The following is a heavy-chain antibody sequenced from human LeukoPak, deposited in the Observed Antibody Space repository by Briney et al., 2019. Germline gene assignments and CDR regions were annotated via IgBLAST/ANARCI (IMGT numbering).Heavy chain of an antibody. CDR3: AKTLSYSSGWVY. J-gene: IGHJ4*02. V-gene: IGHV3-23*01. CDR2: ISGSGGST. D-gene: IGHD6-19*01. Sequence: PGGSLRLSCAAXGXXFSXYSXXXVXXXPXXXLXXXSGISGSGGSTXXEDSVKGRFTISRDNSKSTLYLQMNSLRAEDTAVYYCAKTLSYSSGWVYWGQGTLVTVSS. CDR1: GXXFSXYS.